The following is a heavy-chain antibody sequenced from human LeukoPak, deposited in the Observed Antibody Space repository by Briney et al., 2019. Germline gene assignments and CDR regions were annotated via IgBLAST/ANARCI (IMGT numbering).Heavy chain of an antibody. CDR2: TNPSTGGT. CDR1: GYTFTGSY. J-gene: IGHJ4*02. V-gene: IGHV1-2*02. CDR3: ARGGAFCSITTCHEYDH. D-gene: IGHD2-2*01. Sequence: ASVKVSCKTSGYTFTGSYLHWVRQVPGQRLEWMGWTNPSTGGTKSAQQFEGRVTMTRDTSNTTGYLELRSLRLDDTATYYCARGGAFCSITTCHEYDHWGQGTLVIVSS.